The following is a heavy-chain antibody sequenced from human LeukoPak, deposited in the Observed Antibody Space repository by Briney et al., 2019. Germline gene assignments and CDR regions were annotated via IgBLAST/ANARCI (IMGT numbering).Heavy chain of an antibody. J-gene: IGHJ6*03. D-gene: IGHD3-10*01. CDR3: AREAYMVRGGIRYYYMDV. CDR2: ISYDGSNK. Sequence: PGGSLRLSCAASGFTFSSYTMHWVRQAPGKGLEWVAVISYDGSNKCYADSVKGRFTISRDNSNNTLYLQMNSLRAEDTAVYYCAREAYMVRGGIRYYYMDVWGKGTTVTVSS. V-gene: IGHV3-30*04. CDR1: GFTFSSYT.